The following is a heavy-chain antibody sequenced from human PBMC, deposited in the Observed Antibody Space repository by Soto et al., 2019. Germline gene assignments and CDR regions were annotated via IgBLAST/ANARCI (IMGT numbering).Heavy chain of an antibody. Sequence: GESLKISCKGSGYSFTSYGISWVRQLRGKGLEWMGRIDPSESYTNDSPSFQGHVTISADKSISTADQQWSSLKASDNAMNYCARHRWGRRQWLVGHGRDVWGRGTTFTVSS. J-gene: IGHJ6*02. CDR2: IDPSESYT. CDR3: ARHRWGRRQWLVGHGRDV. V-gene: IGHV5-10-1*01. D-gene: IGHD6-19*01. CDR1: GYSFTSYG.